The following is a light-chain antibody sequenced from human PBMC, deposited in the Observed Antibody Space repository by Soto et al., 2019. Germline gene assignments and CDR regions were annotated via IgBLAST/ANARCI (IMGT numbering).Light chain of an antibody. J-gene: IGLJ2*01. V-gene: IGLV2-14*01. CDR1: SRDVGAYNC. CDR3: GSYTTSTTVV. Sequence: SALTQPASVSGSPGQSITLSCTGTSRDVGAYNCVSWFQQHPGKAPKLMIYDVSNRPSGVSNRFSGSKSGNTASLTISGLQAEDEAEYFCGSYTTSTTVVFGGGTKVTVL. CDR2: DVS.